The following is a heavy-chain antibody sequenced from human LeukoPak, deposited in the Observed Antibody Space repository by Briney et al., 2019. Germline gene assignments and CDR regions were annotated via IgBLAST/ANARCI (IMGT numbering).Heavy chain of an antibody. CDR3: ARGKTTVTPGYFDY. V-gene: IGHV3-7*01. Sequence: GGSLRLSCAASGFTFSSYWMSWVRQAPGKGLEWVANIKQSGSEKYYADSVTGRFTISRDNAKNSLYLQMNSLRAEDTAVYYCARGKTTVTPGYFDYWGQGTLVTVSS. CDR2: IKQSGSEK. CDR1: GFTFSSYW. J-gene: IGHJ4*02. D-gene: IGHD4-11*01.